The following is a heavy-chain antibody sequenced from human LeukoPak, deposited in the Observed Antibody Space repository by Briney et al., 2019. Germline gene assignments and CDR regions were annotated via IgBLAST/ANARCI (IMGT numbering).Heavy chain of an antibody. CDR2: INEDGSQK. Sequence: PGGSLRLSCAAFGFTFSSYWMSWVRQAPGKGLEWVANINEDGSQKNFVDSVKGRFTISRDNAKNSVYLQMNSLRAEDTAVYYCVRVNSPGYFQHWGQGTLVPVSS. CDR3: VRVNSPGYFQH. D-gene: IGHD1-14*01. CDR1: GFTFSSYW. J-gene: IGHJ1*01. V-gene: IGHV3-7*04.